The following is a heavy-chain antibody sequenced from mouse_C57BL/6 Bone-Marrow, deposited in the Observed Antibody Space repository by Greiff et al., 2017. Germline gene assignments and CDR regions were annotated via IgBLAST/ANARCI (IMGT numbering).Heavy chain of an antibody. J-gene: IGHJ3*01. CDR1: GFTFTDYY. V-gene: IGHV7-3*01. Sequence: EVRLVESGGGLVQPGGSLSLSCAASGFTFTDYYMSWVRQPPGKALEWLGFIRNKANGYTTEYSASVKGRFTISRANSQSILYLQMNALRAEDSATYYCARSPYYYGSMWFAYWGQGTLVTVSA. CDR3: ARSPYYYGSMWFAY. CDR2: IRNKANGYTT. D-gene: IGHD1-1*01.